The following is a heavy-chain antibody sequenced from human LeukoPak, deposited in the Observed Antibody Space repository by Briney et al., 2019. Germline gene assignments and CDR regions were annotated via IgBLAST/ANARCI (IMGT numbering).Heavy chain of an antibody. J-gene: IGHJ5*02. CDR2: ISSNGGST. D-gene: IGHD3-9*01. Sequence: TGGSLRLSCAASGFTFSSYAMHWVRQAPGKGLEYVSAISSNGGSTYYADSVKGRFTISRDNSKNTLYLQMSSLRAEDTAVYYCVKASDILGFDPWGQGTLVTVSS. V-gene: IGHV3-64D*06. CDR3: VKASDILGFDP. CDR1: GFTFSSYA.